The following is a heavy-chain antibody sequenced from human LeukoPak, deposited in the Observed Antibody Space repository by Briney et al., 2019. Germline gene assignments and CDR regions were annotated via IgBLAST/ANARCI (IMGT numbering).Heavy chain of an antibody. J-gene: IGHJ6*02. CDR3: ARQGTFRFGEFRDYYYYYGMDV. CDR2: LNPNSGGS. CDR1: GYTFPANY. Sequence: ASVKVSCKASGYTFPANYMHWVRQAPGQGLEWMGWLNPNSGGSNCAQKFQGRVTMTRETSISTAYMELSRLSSDDTAVYYCARQGTFRFGEFRDYYYYYGMDVWGQGTTVTVSS. V-gene: IGHV1-2*02. D-gene: IGHD3-10*01.